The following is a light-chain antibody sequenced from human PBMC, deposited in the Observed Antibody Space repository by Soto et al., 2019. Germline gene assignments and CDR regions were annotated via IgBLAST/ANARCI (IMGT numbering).Light chain of an antibody. J-gene: IGLJ3*02. Sequence: QSVLTQPPSVSGAPGQRVTISCTGSSSNIGAGYDVHWYQQLPGTAPKLLIFGNTNRPSGVPDRFSGSKSGTSASLAITGLQAEDEADYYCQSYDSSLSGSGGVFGGWTQLTVL. CDR3: QSYDSSLSGSGGV. CDR2: GNT. V-gene: IGLV1-40*01. CDR1: SSNIGAGYD.